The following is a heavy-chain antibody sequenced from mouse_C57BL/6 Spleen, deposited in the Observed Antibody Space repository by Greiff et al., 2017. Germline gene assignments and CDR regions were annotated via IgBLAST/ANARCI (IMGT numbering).Heavy chain of an antibody. CDR1: GYTFTSYW. CDR3: ARQGSSGYVGLDY. Sequence: QVQLQQPGAELVRPGSSVKLSCKASGYTFTSYWMHWVKQRPIQGLEWIGNIDPSDSETHYNQKFKDKATLTVAKSSSTAYMQLSSLTSEDSAVYYCARQGSSGYVGLDYWGQGTTLTVSS. CDR2: IDPSDSET. V-gene: IGHV1-52*01. J-gene: IGHJ2*01. D-gene: IGHD3-2*02.